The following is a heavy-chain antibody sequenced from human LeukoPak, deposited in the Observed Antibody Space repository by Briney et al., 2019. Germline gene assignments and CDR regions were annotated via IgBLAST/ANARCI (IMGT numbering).Heavy chain of an antibody. D-gene: IGHD4-11*01. J-gene: IGHJ3*02. V-gene: IGHV3-48*03. CDR1: GFTFGSYE. CDR3: ARWRYYGNYVDAFDI. Sequence: GGSLRLSCAASGFTFGSYEMNWVRQAPGKGLEWVSYISSSGSTIYYADSVKGRFTISRDNAKNSLYLQMNSLRDEDTAVYYCARWRYYGNYVDAFDIWGQGTMVTVSP. CDR2: ISSSGSTI.